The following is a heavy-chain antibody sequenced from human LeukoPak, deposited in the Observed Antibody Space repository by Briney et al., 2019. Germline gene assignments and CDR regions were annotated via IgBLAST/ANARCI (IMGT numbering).Heavy chain of an antibody. CDR1: GGSISSYY. CDR3: ARIDVDSSSSSEYFQH. D-gene: IGHD6-6*01. CDR2: SHYSGSA. Sequence: SETLSLTCTVSGGSISSYYWNWIRQPPGRGLEWIGYSHYSGSANYNPSLKSRVTISVDTSKNQFSLKLSSVTAADMAVYYCARIDVDSSSSSEYFQHWGQGTQVTVSS. V-gene: IGHV4-59*01. J-gene: IGHJ1*01.